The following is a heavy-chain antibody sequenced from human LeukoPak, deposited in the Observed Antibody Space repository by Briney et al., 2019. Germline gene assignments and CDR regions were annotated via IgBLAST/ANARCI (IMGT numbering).Heavy chain of an antibody. J-gene: IGHJ4*02. CDR3: ARRHCSGGSCSPYYFDY. Sequence: SETLSLTCTVSGDSISSYYWSWIRQPPGKGLEWIGYIYYSGSTYYNPSLKSQVTISVDTSKNQFSLKLSSVTAADTAVYYCARRHCSGGSCSPYYFDYWGQGTLVTVSS. CDR1: GDSISSYY. CDR2: IYYSGST. D-gene: IGHD2-15*01. V-gene: IGHV4-59*08.